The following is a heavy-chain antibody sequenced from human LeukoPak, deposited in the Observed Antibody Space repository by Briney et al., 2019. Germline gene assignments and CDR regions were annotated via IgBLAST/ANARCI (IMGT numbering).Heavy chain of an antibody. CDR2: ISGSGGST. CDR3: AKSQWLVGGHYYYGMDV. D-gene: IGHD6-19*01. CDR1: GFTFSSYA. V-gene: IGHV3-23*01. J-gene: IGHJ6*02. Sequence: GGSLRLSCAASGFTFSSYAMSWVRQAAGKGLEWVSAISGSGGSTYYADSVKGRFTISRDNSKNTLYLQMNSLRAEDTAVYYCAKSQWLVGGHYYYGMDVWGQGTTVTVSS.